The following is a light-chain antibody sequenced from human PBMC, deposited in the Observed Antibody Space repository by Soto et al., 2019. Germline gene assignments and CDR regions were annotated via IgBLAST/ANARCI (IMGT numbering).Light chain of an antibody. CDR3: GADHGSGSNFVRLV. Sequence: QSVLTQPPSASASLGASVTLTCTLSSGYSNYKVDWYKQTPGKGPQFVMRVGTGGIVGSKGDGIPDHFSVLGSGLYRYLTIKNIHEEDESDCHCGADHGSGSNFVRLVFGGGTKLTVL. CDR1: SGYSNYK. V-gene: IGLV9-49*01. CDR2: VGTGGIVG. J-gene: IGLJ2*01.